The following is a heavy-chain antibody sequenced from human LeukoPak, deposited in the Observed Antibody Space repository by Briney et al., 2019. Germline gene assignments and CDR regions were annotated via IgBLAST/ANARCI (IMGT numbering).Heavy chain of an antibody. CDR1: GFTFSSYG. CDR2: IRYDGSNK. Sequence: PGGSLRLSCAASGFTFSSYGMHWVRQAPGKGLEWVAFIRYDGSNKYYADSVKGRFTISRDNSKNTLYLQMNSLRAEDTAVYYCAKDRVGYSSSWAFDYWGQGTLVTVSS. D-gene: IGHD6-13*01. CDR3: AKDRVGYSSSWAFDY. J-gene: IGHJ4*02. V-gene: IGHV3-30*02.